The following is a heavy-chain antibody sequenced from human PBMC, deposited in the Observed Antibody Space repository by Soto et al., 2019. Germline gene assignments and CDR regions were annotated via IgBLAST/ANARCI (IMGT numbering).Heavy chain of an antibody. J-gene: IGHJ5*02. CDR1: GGSVSSGSYY. Sequence: SETLSLTCTVSGGSVSSGSYYWSWIRQPPGKGLEWIGYIYYSGSTNYNPSLKSRVTISVDTSKNQFSLKLSSVTAADTAVYYCARDIAAAGRVLGSDYWFDPWGQGTLVTVSS. V-gene: IGHV4-61*01. CDR2: IYYSGST. CDR3: ARDIAAAGRVLGSDYWFDP. D-gene: IGHD6-13*01.